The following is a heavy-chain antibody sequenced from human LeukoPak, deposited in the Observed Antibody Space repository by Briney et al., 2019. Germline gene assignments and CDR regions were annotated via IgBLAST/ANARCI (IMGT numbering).Heavy chain of an antibody. CDR1: GCTFSSYA. CDR3: ANALAYYYGSGSYPSDFDY. J-gene: IGHJ4*02. D-gene: IGHD3-10*01. V-gene: IGHV3-23*01. Sequence: AESLTLSCAASGCTFSSYAMSWVRQAPGKGLEWVSAMSGSGGSTYYADCVKGRFNISRDNSKTTLYLQMNSLRAEDTAVYYCANALAYYYGSGSYPSDFDYWGQGTLVTVSS. CDR2: MSGSGGST.